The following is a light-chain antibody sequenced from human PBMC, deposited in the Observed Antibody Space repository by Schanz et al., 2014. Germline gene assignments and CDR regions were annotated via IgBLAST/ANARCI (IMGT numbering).Light chain of an antibody. CDR1: QRITNY. J-gene: IGKJ1*01. CDR2: AAS. Sequence: DIHMTQSPSSLSASVGDRVTITCRASQRITNYLDWYQQRPGKAPKLLISAASTLQSGVPSRFSGSGSGTDFTLTISSLQPEDFATYYCQQSYIPPWTFGQGTRVDI. V-gene: IGKV1-39*01. CDR3: QQSYIPPWT.